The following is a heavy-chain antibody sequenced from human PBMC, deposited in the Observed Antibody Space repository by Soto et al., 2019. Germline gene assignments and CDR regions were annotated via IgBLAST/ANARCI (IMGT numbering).Heavy chain of an antibody. V-gene: IGHV4-34*01. CDR1: GGSFSCYS. J-gene: IGHJ6*02. Sequence: PSETLSLTCAVYGGSFSCYSWSWIRQPPGKGLEWIGEIDHSGSTNYNPSLKSRVTISVDTSKNQFPLKLTSVTAADTAVYYCAXVVQGIRWSYYYYGLDVWGQGTTGTGSS. CDR2: IDHSGST. D-gene: IGHD3-3*01. CDR3: AXVVQGIRWSYYYYGLDV.